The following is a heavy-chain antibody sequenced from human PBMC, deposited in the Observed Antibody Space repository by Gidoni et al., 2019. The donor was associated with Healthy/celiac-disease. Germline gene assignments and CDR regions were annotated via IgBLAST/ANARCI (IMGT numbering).Heavy chain of an antibody. CDR1: GFTFSSYA. V-gene: IGHV3-23*01. CDR3: ANHGGDYASDAFDI. D-gene: IGHD4-17*01. Sequence: EVQLFESGGSLVQPGGSLRLSCSASGFTFSSYAMSWVRQSPGKGLEWVSAISGSGGSTYYADSVKGRFTISRENSKNTMYLQMNSLRAEDTAVYYCANHGGDYASDAFDIWGQGTMVTVSS. J-gene: IGHJ3*02. CDR2: ISGSGGST.